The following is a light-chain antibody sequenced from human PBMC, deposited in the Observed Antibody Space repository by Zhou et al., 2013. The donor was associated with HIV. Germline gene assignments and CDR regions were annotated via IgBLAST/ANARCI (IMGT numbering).Light chain of an antibody. CDR2: GAY. V-gene: IGKV3D-20*02. CDR3: QQRSHWPPT. J-gene: IGKJ2*01. Sequence: EIVMTQSPATLSVSPGERATLSCRASQSVSSSFLAWYQQKLGQSPRLLIYGAYSRATGIPDRFSGSGSGTDFTLAINSLEPEDFAVYYCQQRSHWPPTFGQGTKLDIK. CDR1: QSVSSSF.